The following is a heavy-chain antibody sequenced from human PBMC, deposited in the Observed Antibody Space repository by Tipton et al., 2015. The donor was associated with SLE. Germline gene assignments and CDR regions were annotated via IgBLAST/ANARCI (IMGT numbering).Heavy chain of an antibody. CDR2: IRYDGSNK. Sequence: SLRLSCAASGFTFSNYAMHWVRQAPGKGLEWVSFIRYDGSNKYYADSVEGRFTISRDNSKNTLFLQMSSLRAEDTAVYYCTKDYCNSGSCYTYYFDLWGQGTLVTVSS. D-gene: IGHD2-2*02. CDR1: GFTFSNYA. V-gene: IGHV3-30*02. CDR3: TKDYCNSGSCYTYYFDL. J-gene: IGHJ4*02.